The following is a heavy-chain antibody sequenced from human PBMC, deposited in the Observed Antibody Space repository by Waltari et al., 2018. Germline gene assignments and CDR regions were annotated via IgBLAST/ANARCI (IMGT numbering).Heavy chain of an antibody. Sequence: QVQLVQSGAEVKKPGASVKVSCKVSGYTLTELSMHWVRQAPGKGLEWMGGVDPEDGETIYEQKCQGRVTMTEDTSTDTAYMELSSLRSEDTAVYYCAKGPFLQQLVPTLFDYWGQGTLVTVSS. V-gene: IGHV1-24*01. CDR2: VDPEDGET. CDR1: GYTLTELS. CDR3: AKGPFLQQLVPTLFDY. J-gene: IGHJ4*02. D-gene: IGHD6-13*01.